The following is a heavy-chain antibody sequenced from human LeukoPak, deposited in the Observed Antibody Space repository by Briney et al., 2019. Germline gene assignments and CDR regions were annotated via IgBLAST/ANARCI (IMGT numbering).Heavy chain of an antibody. CDR3: ARRGYSGTHREVWFDP. V-gene: IGHV5-51*01. CDR2: IYPGDSDT. CDR1: GYSFTSYW. D-gene: IGHD5-12*01. J-gene: IGHJ5*02. Sequence: GESLKISCKGSGYSFTSYWIGWVRQMPGKGLEWMGIIYPGDSDTRYSPPFQGQVTISADKSISTAYLQWSSLKASDTAMYYCARRGYSGTHREVWFDPWGQGTLVTVSS.